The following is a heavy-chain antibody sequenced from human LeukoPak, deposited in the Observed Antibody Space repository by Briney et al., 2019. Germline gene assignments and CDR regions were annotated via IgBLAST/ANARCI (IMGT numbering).Heavy chain of an antibody. CDR2: INSDGSST. J-gene: IGHJ3*01. CDR1: GFTFSNYW. V-gene: IGHV3-74*01. D-gene: IGHD2-21*02. Sequence: PGGSLRLSCAASGFTFSNYWMHWVRQAPGKGLVWVSRINSDGSSTNYADSVKGRFTVSRDIAKNTLYLQMNRLRVEDTAVYYCARGGRDGKSGAFDVWGQGTMVTVSS. CDR3: ARGGRDGKSGAFDV.